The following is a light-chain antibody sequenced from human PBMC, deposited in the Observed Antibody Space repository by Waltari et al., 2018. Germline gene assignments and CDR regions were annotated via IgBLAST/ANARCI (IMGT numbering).Light chain of an antibody. CDR3: QSYDTTLSVV. CDR1: GSNIGAGYD. Sequence: QSVLTQPPSVSGAPGQRVTISCSGSGSNIGAGYDVHWYRQLPGKAPTLRHYGVNTRPPGVSDRFSGSQFDTSASLAIAGLQADDEADYYCQSYDTTLSVVFGGGTKLTVL. V-gene: IGLV1-40*01. J-gene: IGLJ2*01. CDR2: GVN.